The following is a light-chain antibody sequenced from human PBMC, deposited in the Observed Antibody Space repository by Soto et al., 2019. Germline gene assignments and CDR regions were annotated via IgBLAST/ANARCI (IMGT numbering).Light chain of an antibody. CDR2: GNS. V-gene: IGLV1-40*01. CDR3: RSYDSSLSGSV. Sequence: QSVLTQPPSVSGSPGQRVTISCTGSSSNIGAGYYVHWYQQLPGKAPKLLIYGNSNRPSGVPDRFSGSKSGTSASLAITGLQAEDEADYYCRSYDSSLSGSVFGGGTKLTVL. J-gene: IGLJ3*02. CDR1: SSNIGAGYY.